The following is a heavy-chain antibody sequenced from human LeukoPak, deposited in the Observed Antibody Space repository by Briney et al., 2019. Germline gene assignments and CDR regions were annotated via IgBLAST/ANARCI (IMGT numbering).Heavy chain of an antibody. D-gene: IGHD5-18*01. J-gene: IGHJ4*02. V-gene: IGHV5-51*01. CDR3: ARRYSYGSSYSDY. CDR2: IYPGDSDT. Sequence: ASVKVSCKASGYTFSTYYMHWVRQMPGKGLEWVGIIYPGDSDTRYSPSFQGQVTISADKSISTAYLQWSSLKASDTAMYYCARRYSYGSSYSDYWGQGTLVTVSS. CDR1: GYTFSTYY.